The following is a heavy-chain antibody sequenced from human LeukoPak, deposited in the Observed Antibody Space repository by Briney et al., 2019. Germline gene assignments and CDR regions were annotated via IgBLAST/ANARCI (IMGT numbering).Heavy chain of an antibody. D-gene: IGHD5-18*01. CDR1: GVSISSYY. J-gene: IGHJ6*03. V-gene: IGHV4-59*01. Sequence: PSETLSLTCTVSGVSISSYYWTWIRQPPGKGLEWIGYIYHSGSTNYNPSLKSRVTISVDTSKNQFSLKLSSVTAADTAVYYCARTTEGGYTYGYFYYYYMDVWGKGTTVTISS. CDR2: IYHSGST. CDR3: ARTTEGGYTYGYFYYYYMDV.